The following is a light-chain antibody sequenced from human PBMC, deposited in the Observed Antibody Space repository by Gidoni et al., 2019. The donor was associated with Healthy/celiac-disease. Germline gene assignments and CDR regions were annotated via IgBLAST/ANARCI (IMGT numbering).Light chain of an antibody. CDR3: QQYNNWPN. V-gene: IGKV3-15*01. J-gene: IGKJ2*01. CDR2: GAS. CDR1: QSVSSN. Sequence: EIVMTQSPATLSVSPGERATLSCRASQSVSSNLAWYQQKPGQAPRLLIYGASSRATGIPARFSGGGSGTEFTLTISSLQSEDFAVYYCQQYNNWPNFGQGTKLEIK.